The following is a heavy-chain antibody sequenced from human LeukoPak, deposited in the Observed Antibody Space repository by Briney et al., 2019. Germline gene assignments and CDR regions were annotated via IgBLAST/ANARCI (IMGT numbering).Heavy chain of an antibody. CDR2: IKQDGSER. J-gene: IGHJ4*02. Sequence: QPGGSLRLSCAPSGFTFSTSWMSWVRQAPGKGLEWVANIKQDGSERYYVGSVKGRFTISRDNAKNSLYLQMNSLRAEDTAVYYCARHGFASPFDYWGQGILVTVSS. D-gene: IGHD5-24*01. V-gene: IGHV3-7*01. CDR3: ARHGFASPFDY. CDR1: GFTFSTSW.